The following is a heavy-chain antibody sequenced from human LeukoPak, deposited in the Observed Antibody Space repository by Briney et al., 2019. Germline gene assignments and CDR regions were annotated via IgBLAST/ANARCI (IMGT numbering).Heavy chain of an antibody. CDR3: AKDYCSSAICPADY. CDR1: GFTFSSHA. D-gene: IGHD6-19*01. Sequence: GGSLRLSCTASGFTFSSHAISWVRQAAGKRLEWVSSISASGGTTFHSGSVKGRFTISRDNSKKVLYLQMNGLRVEDTAIYYCAKDYCSSAICPADYWGQGTQVTVSS. CDR2: ISASGGTT. J-gene: IGHJ4*02. V-gene: IGHV3-23*01.